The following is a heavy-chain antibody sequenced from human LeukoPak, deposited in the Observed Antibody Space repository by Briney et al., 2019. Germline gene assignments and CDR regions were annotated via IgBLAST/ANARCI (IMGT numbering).Heavy chain of an antibody. CDR1: GGSISSSSYY. D-gene: IGHD6-19*01. V-gene: IGHV4-39*07. CDR2: IYYSGST. J-gene: IGHJ5*02. Sequence: SETLSLTCTVSGGSISSSSYYWGWIRQSPGKGLEWIGSIYYSGSTYYNPSLKSRVTISVDTSKNQFSLKLSSVTAADTAVYYCARIKPQSIAVASWFDPWGQGTLVTVSS. CDR3: ARIKPQSIAVASWFDP.